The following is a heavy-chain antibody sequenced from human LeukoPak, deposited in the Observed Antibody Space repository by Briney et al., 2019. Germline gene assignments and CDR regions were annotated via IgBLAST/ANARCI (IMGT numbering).Heavy chain of an antibody. V-gene: IGHV1-18*01. CDR1: GYTFTSYG. CDR3: ARGGSYYDSSGYYYSTTGDY. J-gene: IGHJ4*02. D-gene: IGHD3-22*01. Sequence: ASVKVSCKASGYTFTSYGISWVRQAPGQGLEWMGLISAYNGNTNYAQKLQGRVTMTTDTYTSTAYMELRRLRSDETAVYYCARGGSYYDSSGYYYSTTGDYWGQGTLVTVSS. CDR2: ISAYNGNT.